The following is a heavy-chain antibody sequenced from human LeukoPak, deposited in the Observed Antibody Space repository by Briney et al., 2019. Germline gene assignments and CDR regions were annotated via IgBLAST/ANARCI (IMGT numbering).Heavy chain of an antibody. CDR1: GFTFSSYS. D-gene: IGHD2-15*01. J-gene: IGHJ4*02. V-gene: IGHV3-48*01. Sequence: PGGSLRLSCAASGFTFSSYSMNWVRQAPGKGLEWVSYISSSSSTINYADSVKGRFTISRDNAKNSLYLQMHSLRAEDTAVYYCARPECSGGSCYSLSWGQGTLVTVSS. CDR2: ISSSSSTI. CDR3: ARPECSGGSCYSLS.